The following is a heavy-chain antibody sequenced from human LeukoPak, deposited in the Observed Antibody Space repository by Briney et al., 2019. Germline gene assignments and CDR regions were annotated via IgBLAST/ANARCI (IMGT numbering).Heavy chain of an antibody. CDR2: MNPNSGNT. J-gene: IGHJ4*02. D-gene: IGHD3-3*01. Sequence: ASVKVSCKASGYTFTSYDINWVRQAIGQGLEWMGWMNPNSGNTGYAQKFQGRVTMTRNTSISTAYMELSSLRSEDTAVYYCAREHDFWSGYSDWGQGTLVTVSS. CDR1: GYTFTSYD. CDR3: AREHDFWSGYSD. V-gene: IGHV1-8*01.